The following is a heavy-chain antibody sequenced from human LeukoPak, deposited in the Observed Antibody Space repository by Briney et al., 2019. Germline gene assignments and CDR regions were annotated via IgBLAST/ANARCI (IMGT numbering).Heavy chain of an antibody. CDR1: GGSISSSSYY. CDR3: ARTPQYDYVWGSYRYGAFDI. J-gene: IGHJ3*02. CDR2: IYYSGST. Sequence: PSETLSLTCTVSGGSISSSSYYWGWIRQPPGKGLEWIGSIYYSGSTYYNPSLKSRVTISVDTSKNQFSLKLSSVTAADTAVYYCARTPQYDYVWGSYRYGAFDIWGQGTMVTVSS. D-gene: IGHD3-16*02. V-gene: IGHV4-39*07.